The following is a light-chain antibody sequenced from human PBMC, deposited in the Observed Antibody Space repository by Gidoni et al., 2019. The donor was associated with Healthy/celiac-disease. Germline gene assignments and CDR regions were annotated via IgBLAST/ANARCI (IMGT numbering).Light chain of an antibody. CDR2: EGS. CDR3: CSYAGSSTLV. V-gene: IGLV2-23*01. CDR1: SSDVGRYNL. Sequence: QSALTQPAPVPGSPGKSITISCTGTSSDVGRYNLVSCYQQHPGKAPKLMIYEGSKRPSGVSNRFSGSKSGNTASLTISGLQAEDEADYYCCSYAGSSTLVFGGGTKLTVL. J-gene: IGLJ3*02.